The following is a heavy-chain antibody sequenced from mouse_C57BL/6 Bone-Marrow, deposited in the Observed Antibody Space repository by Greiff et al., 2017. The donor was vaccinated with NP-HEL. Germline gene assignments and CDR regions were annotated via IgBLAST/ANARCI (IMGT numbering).Heavy chain of an antibody. J-gene: IGHJ3*01. V-gene: IGHV1-22*01. D-gene: IGHD2-3*01. CDR3: ARERWLLRGFAY. Sequence: EVQLQQSGPELVKPGASVKMSCKASGYTFTDYNMHWVKQSHGKSLEWIGYINPNNGGTSYNQKFKGKATLTVNKSSSTAYMELRSLTSEDSAVYYCARERWLLRGFAYWGQGTLVTVSA. CDR1: GYTFTDYN. CDR2: INPNNGGT.